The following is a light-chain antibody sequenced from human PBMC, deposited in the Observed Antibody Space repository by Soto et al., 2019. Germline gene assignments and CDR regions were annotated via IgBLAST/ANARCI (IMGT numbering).Light chain of an antibody. CDR1: QSISRW. CDR3: LQLISYPRT. CDR2: DAS. V-gene: IGKV1-5*01. Sequence: MPISPPPSPLSASVVDRATIPSRASQSISRWLGWYQQKQGKPPKLLIYDASTLKSGVPSRFSGSGSGTELTITISSLQPEDVETYYCLQLISYPRTFGGGTKVDIK. J-gene: IGKJ4*02.